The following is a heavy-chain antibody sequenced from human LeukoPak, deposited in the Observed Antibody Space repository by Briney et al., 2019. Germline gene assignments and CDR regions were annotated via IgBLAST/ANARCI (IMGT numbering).Heavy chain of an antibody. J-gene: IGHJ4*02. Sequence: GGSLRLSCAASGFTVSSNFMTWVRQAPGKGLEWVSVIYSGGSTYSADSVKGRFTISSDTSENTMCLQMNSLRAEDTAVYYCARDLSPVVRASPMGYWGQGTLVTVSS. CDR2: IYSGGST. CDR1: GFTVSSNF. D-gene: IGHD3-10*01. V-gene: IGHV3-66*02. CDR3: ARDLSPVVRASPMGY.